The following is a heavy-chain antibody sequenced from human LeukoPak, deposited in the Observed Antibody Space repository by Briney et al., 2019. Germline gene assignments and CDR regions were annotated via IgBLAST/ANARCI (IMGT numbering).Heavy chain of an antibody. CDR2: IYYSGST. J-gene: IGHJ4*02. Sequence: PSQTLSLTGTVSGGSISSGGYYWSWIPQHPGKGLEWIGYIYYSGSTYYNPSLKSRVTISVDTSKNQFSLKLSSVTAADTAVYYCARGWDCGGDCYFPSFDYWGQGTLVTVSS. V-gene: IGHV4-31*03. CDR3: ARGWDCGGDCYFPSFDY. CDR1: GGSISSGGYY. D-gene: IGHD2-21*02.